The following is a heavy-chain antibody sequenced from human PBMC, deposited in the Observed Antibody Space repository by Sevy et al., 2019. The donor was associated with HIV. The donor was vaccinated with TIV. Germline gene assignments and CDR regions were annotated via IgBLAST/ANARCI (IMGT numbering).Heavy chain of an antibody. D-gene: IGHD2-8*01. Sequence: GGSLRLSCAVSGFSFSHYALHWVRQAPGKGLEWVSLISYDGTYKYYADSVKGRFTISRDNSKNTLYLQMNSLRGNDRAVYYCPRVAVSYCTNDCYHRFDYWGPGALVTVSS. J-gene: IGHJ4*02. CDR2: ISYDGTYK. V-gene: IGHV3-30-3*01. CDR1: GFSFSHYA. CDR3: PRVAVSYCTNDCYHRFDY.